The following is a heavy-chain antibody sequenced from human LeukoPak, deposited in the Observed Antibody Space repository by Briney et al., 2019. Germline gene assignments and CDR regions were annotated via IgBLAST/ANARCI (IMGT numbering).Heavy chain of an antibody. D-gene: IGHD1-26*01. V-gene: IGHV1-58*02. CDR3: AAAIRIVGATFSDY. CDR1: GFTFTSSA. J-gene: IGHJ4*02. Sequence: SVKVSCEASGFTFTSSAMQWVRQARGQRLEWIGWIVVGSGNTNYAQKFQERVTITRDMSTSTAYMELSSLRSEDTAVYYCAAAIRIVGATFSDYWGQGTLVTVSS. CDR2: IVVGSGNT.